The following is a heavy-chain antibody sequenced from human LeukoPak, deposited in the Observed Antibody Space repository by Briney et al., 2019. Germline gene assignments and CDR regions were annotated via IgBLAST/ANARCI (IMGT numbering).Heavy chain of an antibody. Sequence: GGSLRLSCAASGFTFSSYAMSWVRQAPRKGLEWVSAISGGGGSTYYADSVKGRLTISRDSSKNTLSLQMNSLRAEDTAVYYCAKESSGSYYPIDYWGQGTLVTVSS. CDR3: AKESSGSYYPIDY. CDR2: ISGGGGST. J-gene: IGHJ4*02. D-gene: IGHD1-26*01. V-gene: IGHV3-23*01. CDR1: GFTFSSYA.